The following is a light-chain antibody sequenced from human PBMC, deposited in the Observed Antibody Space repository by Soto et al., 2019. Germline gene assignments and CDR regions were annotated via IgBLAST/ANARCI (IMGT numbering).Light chain of an antibody. CDR1: QSVLSTSNNKNY. Sequence: DIVMTQSPDSLAVSLGERATINCKSSQSVLSTSNNKNYLAWYQQKPGQPPKLLIYWASTRESGVPDRFRGSGSGTDFTLTISRLEPEDFAVYYCQQYERSPTTFGGGTKVEIK. CDR3: QQYERSPTT. CDR2: WAS. J-gene: IGKJ4*01. V-gene: IGKV4-1*01.